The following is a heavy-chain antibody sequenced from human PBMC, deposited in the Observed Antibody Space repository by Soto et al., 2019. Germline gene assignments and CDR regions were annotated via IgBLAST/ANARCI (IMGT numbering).Heavy chain of an antibody. CDR3: ARGCSSASCYYY. J-gene: IGHJ4*02. Sequence: EVQLVESGGGLVKPGGSLRLSCTASGFMFSSYTMNWVRQAPGNGLEWVSSVSFRGDIYYADSLEGRFTISRDDAKNSLYLQMNSLGAEDTAVYYCARGCSSASCYYYWGQGTLVTVSS. D-gene: IGHD2-2*01. CDR1: GFMFSSYT. CDR2: VSFRGDI. V-gene: IGHV3-21*01.